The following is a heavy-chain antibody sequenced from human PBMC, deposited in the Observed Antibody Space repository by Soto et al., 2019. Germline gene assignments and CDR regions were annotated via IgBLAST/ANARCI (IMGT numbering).Heavy chain of an antibody. J-gene: IGHJ4*02. CDR3: ARERGQDYYGSGSYGGLLDY. Sequence: QVQLVQSGAEVKKPGSSVKVSCKASGGTFSSYAISWVRQAPGQGLEWMGGIIPIFGTANYAQKFQGRVTITADESTSTAYMERSSLRSEDTAVYYCARERGQDYYGSGSYGGLLDYWGQGTLVTVSS. CDR1: GGTFSSYA. V-gene: IGHV1-69*01. D-gene: IGHD3-10*01. CDR2: IIPIFGTA.